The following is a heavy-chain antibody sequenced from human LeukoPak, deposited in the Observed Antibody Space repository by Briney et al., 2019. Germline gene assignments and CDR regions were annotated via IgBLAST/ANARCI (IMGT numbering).Heavy chain of an antibody. D-gene: IGHD3-22*01. CDR1: GGSISNGGYY. J-gene: IGHJ4*02. CDR2: INYSGSS. V-gene: IGHV4-31*01. Sequence: SETLSLTCTVSGGSISNGGYYWSWFRQHPGKRLEWIGYINYSGSSYYNSSLRRPVIISVDTSNNQFSLKLTSVTAADAAVYYCARAYDSSGYYYYYYFDNWGQGTLVTVSS. CDR3: ARAYDSSGYYYYYYFDN.